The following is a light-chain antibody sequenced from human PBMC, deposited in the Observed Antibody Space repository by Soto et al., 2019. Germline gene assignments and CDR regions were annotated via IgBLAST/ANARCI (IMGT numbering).Light chain of an antibody. CDR1: SSDVGYYNY. CDR3: SSYTSSSTYV. CDR2: EVN. V-gene: IGLV2-14*01. J-gene: IGLJ1*01. Sequence: QSALTQPASVSGSPGQSITISCTGTSSDVGYYNYVSWYQQHPGKAPKFMIYEVNNRPSGVSNRFSGSKSGNTASLTISGLQAEDEADYYCSSYTSSSTYVFGSGTKVTVL.